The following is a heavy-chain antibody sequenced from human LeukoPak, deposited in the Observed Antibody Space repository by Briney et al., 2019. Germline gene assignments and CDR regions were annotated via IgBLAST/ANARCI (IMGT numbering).Heavy chain of an antibody. CDR3: ARGQIVGAAPLVY. V-gene: IGHV1-2*02. J-gene: IGHJ4*02. CDR2: INPNSGGT. D-gene: IGHD1-26*01. Sequence: ASVKVSCKASGYTFTGYYMHWVRQAPGQGLEWMGWINPNSGGTNYAQKFQGRVTMTRDTSISTAYMELSRLRSDDTAVYYCARGQIVGAAPLVYWGQGTLVTVSS. CDR1: GYTFTGYY.